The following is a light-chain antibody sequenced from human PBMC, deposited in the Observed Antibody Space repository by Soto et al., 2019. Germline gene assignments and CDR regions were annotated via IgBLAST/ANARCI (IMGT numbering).Light chain of an antibody. J-gene: IGKJ3*01. Sequence: AIQLTQSPSSLSASVGDRVTITCRASQGISSALAWYQQKPGQAPKLLIYDASSLESGVPSRFSGSGSGTDFTLTISSLQPEAFATYYCQQFNSYPRTFGPGTKVDIK. CDR3: QQFNSYPRT. CDR2: DAS. CDR1: QGISSA. V-gene: IGKV1-13*02.